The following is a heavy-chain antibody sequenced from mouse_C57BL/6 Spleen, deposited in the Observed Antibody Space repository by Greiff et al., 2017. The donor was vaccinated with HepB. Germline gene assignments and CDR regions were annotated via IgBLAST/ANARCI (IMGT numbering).Heavy chain of an antibody. CDR1: GYSITSGYD. J-gene: IGHJ3*01. CDR2: ISYSGST. D-gene: IGHD2-3*01. Sequence: EVKLQESGPGMVKPSQSLSLTCTVTGYSITSGYDWHWIRHFPGNKLEWMGYISYSGSTNYNPSLQSRISITHDTSKNHFFLKLNSVTTEDTATYYCARDDGHGGFAYWGQGTLVTVSA. V-gene: IGHV3-1*01. CDR3: ARDDGHGGFAY.